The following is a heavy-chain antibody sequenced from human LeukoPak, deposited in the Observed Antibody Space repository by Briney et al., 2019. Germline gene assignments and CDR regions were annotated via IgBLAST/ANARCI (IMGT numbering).Heavy chain of an antibody. J-gene: IGHJ5*02. Sequence: GGSLRLSCAASGFTFSDYYMSWTRQAPGKGLEWVSYIRSRGSTIYYADSVKGRFTISRDNAKNSLYLQMNSLRAEDTAVYYCAKRLSGQNWFDPWGQGTLVTVSS. CDR1: GFTFSDYY. D-gene: IGHD3-3*01. CDR3: AKRLSGQNWFDP. CDR2: IRSRGSTI. V-gene: IGHV3-11*01.